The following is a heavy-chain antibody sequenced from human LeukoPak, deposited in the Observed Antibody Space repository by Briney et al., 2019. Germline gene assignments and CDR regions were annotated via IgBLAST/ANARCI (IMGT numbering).Heavy chain of an antibody. V-gene: IGHV3-23*01. Sequence: GSLRLSCAAASFIFSNFAMSWVRQAPGKGLEWVSTITGSGGSTYYADSVKGRFTISRDNSKNTSSLQMNSLRAEDTAVYYCAKDPNYYDSSGYYGWGQGTLVTVSS. CDR3: AKDPNYYDSSGYYG. D-gene: IGHD3-22*01. CDR2: ITGSGGST. CDR1: SFIFSNFA. J-gene: IGHJ4*02.